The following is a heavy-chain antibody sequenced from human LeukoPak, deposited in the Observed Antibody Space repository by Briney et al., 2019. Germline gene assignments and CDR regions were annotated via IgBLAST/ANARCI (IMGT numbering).Heavy chain of an antibody. V-gene: IGHV1-8*01. Sequence: GASVKVSCKASGYTFTSYDINWVRQATGRGLEWMGWMNPNSGNTGYAQKFQGRVTMTRNTSISTAYMELSSLRSEDTAVYYCARCVSSGWGYYYYYYMDVWGKGTTVTISS. CDR1: GYTFTSYD. CDR3: ARCVSSGWGYYYYYYMDV. D-gene: IGHD6-19*01. CDR2: MNPNSGNT. J-gene: IGHJ6*03.